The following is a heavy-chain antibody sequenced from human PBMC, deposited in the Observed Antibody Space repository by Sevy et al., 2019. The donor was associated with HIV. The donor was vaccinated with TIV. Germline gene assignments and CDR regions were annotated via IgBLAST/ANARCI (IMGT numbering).Heavy chain of an antibody. V-gene: IGHV1-2*02. CDR3: ARDALGARGVILYYYYYGMDV. Sequence: ASVKVSCKASGYTFTGYYMHWVRQAPGQGLEWMGWINPNSGGTNYAQKFKGRVTMTRDTSISTAYMELSRLRSDDTAVYYCARDALGARGVILYYYYYGMDVWGQGTTVTVSS. D-gene: IGHD3-10*01. CDR1: GYTFTGYY. J-gene: IGHJ6*02. CDR2: INPNSGGT.